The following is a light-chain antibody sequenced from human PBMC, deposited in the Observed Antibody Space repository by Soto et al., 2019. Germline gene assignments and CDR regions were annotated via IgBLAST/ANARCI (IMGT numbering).Light chain of an antibody. Sequence: ELVLTQSPGTLSFPPGERATLSCRASQSVSSTSLAWYQQKPGQAPRLLIYGASNRATGIPDRFSGSGSGTDFTLTISRLEPEDFAVYYCQQYDGSPPWTFGLGTKVDIK. CDR2: GAS. J-gene: IGKJ1*01. V-gene: IGKV3-20*01. CDR3: QQYDGSPPWT. CDR1: QSVSSTS.